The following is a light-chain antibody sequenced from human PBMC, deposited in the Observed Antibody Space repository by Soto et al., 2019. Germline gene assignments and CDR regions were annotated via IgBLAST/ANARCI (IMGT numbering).Light chain of an antibody. CDR1: QSVSSN. Sequence: EIVMTQSPATLSVSPGERATLSCRASQSVSSNLAWYQQKPGQAPRLLIYGASSRATGTPARFSGSGSGADFTLTIGSLEPGDFALYYCQQHINWPLTFGGGTKVDIK. V-gene: IGKV3D-15*01. J-gene: IGKJ4*01. CDR2: GAS. CDR3: QQHINWPLT.